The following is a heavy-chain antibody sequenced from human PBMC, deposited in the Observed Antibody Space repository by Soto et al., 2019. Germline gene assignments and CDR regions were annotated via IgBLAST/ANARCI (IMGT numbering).Heavy chain of an antibody. CDR3: VRGQLGGYFDY. D-gene: IGHD2-15*01. V-gene: IGHV1-8*01. CDR2: MNTHTDDT. J-gene: IGHJ4*02. CDR1: GYTFTTYD. Sequence: QVQLVQSGAEVKKPGASVKVSCMASGYTFTTYDINWVRQAPGQGLEWMGWMNTHTDDTGYAQKFQGRVSMTRNTSIDTAYIELTGLRSDDTAVYYCVRGQLGGYFDYWGQGTLVSVSS.